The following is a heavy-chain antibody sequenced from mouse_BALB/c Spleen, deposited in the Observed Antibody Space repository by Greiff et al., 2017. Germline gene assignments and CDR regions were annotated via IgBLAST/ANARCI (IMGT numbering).Heavy chain of an antibody. V-gene: IGHV14-3*02. Sequence: EVQLVESGAELVKPGASVKLSCTASGFNIKDTYMHWVKQRPEQGLEWIGRIDPANGNTKYDPKFQGKATITADTSSNTAYLQLSSLTSEDTAVYYCASDYYGSSYYFDYWGQGTTLTVSS. J-gene: IGHJ2*01. D-gene: IGHD1-1*01. CDR3: ASDYYGSSYYFDY. CDR2: IDPANGNT. CDR1: GFNIKDTY.